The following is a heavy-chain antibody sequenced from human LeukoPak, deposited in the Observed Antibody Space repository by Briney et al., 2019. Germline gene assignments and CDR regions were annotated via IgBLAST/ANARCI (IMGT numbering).Heavy chain of an antibody. CDR3: ARAIRRTIFGVVTTYYFDY. J-gene: IGHJ4*02. Sequence: ASVKVSCKASGYTFTSYDINWVRQATGQGLEWMGWMNPNSGNTGYAQKFQGRVTITRNTSISTAYMELSSLRSEDTAVYYCARAIRRTIFGVVTTYYFDYWGQGTLVTVSP. D-gene: IGHD3-3*01. CDR2: MNPNSGNT. V-gene: IGHV1-8*03. CDR1: GYTFTSYD.